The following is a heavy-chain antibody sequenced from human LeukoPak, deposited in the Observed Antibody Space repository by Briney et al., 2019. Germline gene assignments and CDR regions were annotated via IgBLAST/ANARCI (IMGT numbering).Heavy chain of an antibody. J-gene: IGHJ5*02. Sequence: GASVKVSCKASGYTFTGYYMHWVRQAPGQGLEWMGWMNPNSGGTNYAQKFQGRVTITRDTSISTAYMELSRLRSDDTAVYYCARVGVAGTFDWFDPWGQGTLVTVS. CDR3: ARVGVAGTFDWFDP. CDR2: MNPNSGGT. CDR1: GYTFTGYY. D-gene: IGHD6-19*01. V-gene: IGHV1-2*02.